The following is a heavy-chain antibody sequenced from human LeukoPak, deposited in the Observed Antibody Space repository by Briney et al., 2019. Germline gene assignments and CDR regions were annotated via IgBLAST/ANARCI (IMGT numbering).Heavy chain of an antibody. Sequence: NASETLSLTCTVSGGSISSYYWSWIRQPPGKGLEWIAYISDIGSINYNPSLKSRVTISLDTSKNQFSLKLSSVTAADTAVYYCAGHHPRNTVDFWGQGTLVTASS. CDR2: ISDIGSI. CDR1: GGSISSYY. CDR3: AGHHPRNTVDF. D-gene: IGHD2/OR15-2a*01. J-gene: IGHJ4*02. V-gene: IGHV4-59*08.